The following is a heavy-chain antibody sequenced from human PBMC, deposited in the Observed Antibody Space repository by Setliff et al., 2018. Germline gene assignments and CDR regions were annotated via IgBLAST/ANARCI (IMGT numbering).Heavy chain of an antibody. CDR2: IYYSGST. Sequence: SETLSLTCTVSGGSISSSSYYWGWIRQPPGKGLEWIGSIYYSGSTYYNPSLKSRVTISVDTSKNQFPLKLSSVTAADTAVYYCARRYNFWSGYLDYWGQGTLVTVSS. CDR1: GGSISSSSYY. D-gene: IGHD3-3*01. J-gene: IGHJ4*02. CDR3: ARRYNFWSGYLDY. V-gene: IGHV4-39*06.